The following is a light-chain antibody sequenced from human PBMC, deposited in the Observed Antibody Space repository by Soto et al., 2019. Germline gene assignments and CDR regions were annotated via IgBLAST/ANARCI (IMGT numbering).Light chain of an antibody. V-gene: IGKV3D-20*02. CDR2: GAS. J-gene: IGKJ5*01. Sequence: EIVLTQSPATLSLSPGERATLSCRASQSVSSSYLAWYQQKPGQAPRLLIYGASSRASGIPARFSGRGSGTDFTLTISYLEPEDFAIYYCQQGGNWPLTFGQGTRLENK. CDR1: QSVSSSY. CDR3: QQGGNWPLT.